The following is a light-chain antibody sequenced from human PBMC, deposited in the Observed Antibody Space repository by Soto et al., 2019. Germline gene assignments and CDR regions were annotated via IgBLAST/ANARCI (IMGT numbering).Light chain of an antibody. CDR2: DVS. CDR1: SSDVGGYNY. J-gene: IGLJ1*01. Sequence: QSALTQPASVSGSPGQSITISCTGTSSDVGGYNYVSWYQQHPGKAPKLMIYDVSNRPSGVSNRFSGSKSGNTASLTISGLQAEDEADYYCSSYTRSSTRGFGTGTKRTVL. CDR3: SSYTRSSTRG. V-gene: IGLV2-14*01.